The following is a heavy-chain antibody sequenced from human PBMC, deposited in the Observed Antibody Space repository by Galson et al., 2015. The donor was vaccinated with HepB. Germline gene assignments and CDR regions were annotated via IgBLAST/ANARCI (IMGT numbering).Heavy chain of an antibody. J-gene: IGHJ4*02. CDR1: EFTTFSKYW. D-gene: IGHD6-13*01. CDR3: VKIGGPYISNWSPHEY. V-gene: IGHV3-74*01. Sequence: SLRLSCAASEFTTFSKYWMHWVRQVPGKGLVWVSRINEDGSITSYADSVKGRFTMSRDNARNTVYLQMNSLRAEDTAVYYCVKIGGPYISNWSPHEYWGQGTVVTVSS. CDR2: INEDGSIT.